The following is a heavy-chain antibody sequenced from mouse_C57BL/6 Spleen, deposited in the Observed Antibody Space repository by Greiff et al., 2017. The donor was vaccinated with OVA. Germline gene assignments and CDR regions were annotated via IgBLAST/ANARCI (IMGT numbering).Heavy chain of an antibody. J-gene: IGHJ2*01. V-gene: IGHV5-16*01. CDR1: GFTFSDYY. D-gene: IGHD1-1*01. CDR3: AREYYGTLDY. Sequence: EVQRVESEGGLVQPGSSMKLSCTASGFTFSDYYMAWVRQVPEKGLEWVANINYDGSSTYYLDSLKSRFIISRDNAKNILYLQMSSLKSEDTATYYCAREYYGTLDYWGQGTTLTVSS. CDR2: INYDGSST.